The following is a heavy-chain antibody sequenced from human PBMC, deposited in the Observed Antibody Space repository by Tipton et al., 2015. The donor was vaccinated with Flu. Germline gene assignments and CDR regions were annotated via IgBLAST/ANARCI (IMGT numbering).Heavy chain of an antibody. J-gene: IGHJ4*02. CDR2: IDYSGST. V-gene: IGHV4-39*07. CDR1: GGSISTTNSY. D-gene: IGHD5-24*01. Sequence: LRLSCSVPGGSISTTNSYWGWIRQPPGKGLEWIGSIDYSGSTFNNPSLNSRATISVDTSKNQFSLRLTSVTAADTTVYFCAREVPGDGSVPYWGQGTLVTVSS. CDR3: AREVPGDGSVPY.